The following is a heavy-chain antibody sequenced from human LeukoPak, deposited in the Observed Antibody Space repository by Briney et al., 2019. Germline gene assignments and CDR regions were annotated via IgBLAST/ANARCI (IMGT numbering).Heavy chain of an antibody. Sequence: GGSLRLSCAASGFTSSSYAMHWVRQAPGKGLEYVSAISSNGGSTYYANSVKGRFTISRDNSKNTLYLQMGSLRAEDMAVYYCARVGVAPPHNYHFDYWGQGTLVTVSS. D-gene: IGHD5-24*01. CDR1: GFTSSSYA. CDR2: ISSNGGST. V-gene: IGHV3-64*01. J-gene: IGHJ4*02. CDR3: ARVGVAPPHNYHFDY.